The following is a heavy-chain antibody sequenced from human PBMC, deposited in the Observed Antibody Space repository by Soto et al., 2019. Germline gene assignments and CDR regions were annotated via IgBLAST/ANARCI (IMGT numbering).Heavy chain of an antibody. CDR2: INDSGST. J-gene: IGHJ4*01. V-gene: IGHV4-34*01. D-gene: IGHD2-15*01. CDR1: GGSFSCYY. Sequence: PSETLSLTCAVYGGSFSCYYWSGIRQPPGKGLEWIGEINDSGSTNYNPSLKSRVTMSVDTSKNQFSLNLNSVTAADTAVYYCARGKTYCTGGGCSGHFDSWGQGTLVTVSS. CDR3: ARGKTYCTGGGCSGHFDS.